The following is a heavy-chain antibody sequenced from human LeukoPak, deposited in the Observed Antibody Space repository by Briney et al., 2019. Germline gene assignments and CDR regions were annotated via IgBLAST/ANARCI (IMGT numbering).Heavy chain of an antibody. D-gene: IGHD2-2*01. CDR2: INPNSDGT. Sequence: ASVKVSCKASGYTFTGYYMHWVRQAPGQGLEWRGWINPNSDGTNYAQKFQGRVTMTRDTSISTAYMELSRLRSDDTAVYYCARDYCSSTSCRLDYWGQGTLVTVSS. V-gene: IGHV1-2*02. J-gene: IGHJ4*02. CDR3: ARDYCSSTSCRLDY. CDR1: GYTFTGYY.